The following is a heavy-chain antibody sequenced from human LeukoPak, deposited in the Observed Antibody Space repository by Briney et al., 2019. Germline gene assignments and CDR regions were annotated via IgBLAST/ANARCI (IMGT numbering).Heavy chain of an antibody. Sequence: SVHDSFKASGGTFRSYAISWVRQAPGQGLEWMRNTIPIMGRAKYAQNFQGRVTITADNSTSTVYIELSSLRFEDTAVYYCAAADILATIGAFDYCGQGTRVTVSS. J-gene: IGHJ4*02. V-gene: IGHV1-69*04. D-gene: IGHD5-12*01. CDR2: TIPIMGRA. CDR1: GGTFRSYA. CDR3: AAADILATIGAFDY.